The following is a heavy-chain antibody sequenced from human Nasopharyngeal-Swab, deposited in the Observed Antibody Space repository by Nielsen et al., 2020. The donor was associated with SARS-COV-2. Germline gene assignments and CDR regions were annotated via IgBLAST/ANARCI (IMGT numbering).Heavy chain of an antibody. CDR3: ARAPNYILYYFDY. D-gene: IGHD3-10*01. V-gene: IGHV4-59*01. Sequence: SETLSLTCTVSGGSISSYYWSWIRQPPGKGLEWIGYIYYSGSTNYNPSLKSRVTISEDTSKNQFSLKLSSVTAADTAVYYCARAPNYILYYFDYWGQGTLVTVSS. CDR1: GGSISSYY. J-gene: IGHJ4*02. CDR2: IYYSGST.